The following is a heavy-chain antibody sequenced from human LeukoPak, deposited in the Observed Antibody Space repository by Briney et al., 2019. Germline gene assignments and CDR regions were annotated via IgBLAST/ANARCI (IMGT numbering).Heavy chain of an antibody. CDR3: AKDPFHYYDSSGYRDY. Sequence: GGSLRLSCAASGFTFSSYWMSWVRQAQGKGLEWVSAISGSGGSTYYADSVKGRFTISRDNSKNTLYLQMNSLRAEDTAVYYCAKDPFHYYDSSGYRDYWGQGPLVTVSS. J-gene: IGHJ4*02. CDR2: ISGSGGST. D-gene: IGHD3-22*01. V-gene: IGHV3-23*01. CDR1: GFTFSSYW.